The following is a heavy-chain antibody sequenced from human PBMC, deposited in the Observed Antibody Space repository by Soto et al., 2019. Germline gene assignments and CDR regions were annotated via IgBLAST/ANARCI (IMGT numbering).Heavy chain of an antibody. CDR2: INPNSGGT. CDR1: GYTFTSYD. Sequence: GASVKVSCKASGYTFTSYDINWVRQATGQGLEWMGWINPNSGGTNYAQKFQGWVTMTRDTSISTAYMELSRLRSDDTAVYYCARGGGQLVLGDAFDIWGPGTMVTVSS. CDR3: ARGGGQLVLGDAFDI. J-gene: IGHJ3*02. V-gene: IGHV1-2*04. D-gene: IGHD6-6*01.